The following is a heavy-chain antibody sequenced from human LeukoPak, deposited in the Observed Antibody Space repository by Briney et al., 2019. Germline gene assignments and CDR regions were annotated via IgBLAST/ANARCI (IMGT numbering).Heavy chain of an antibody. CDR3: ARDISAGIYMYEY. CDR2: INPNSGGT. CDR1: GYIFTGHY. V-gene: IGHV1-2*02. D-gene: IGHD2-15*01. Sequence: ASVKVSCKASGYIFTGHYMHWVRQAPGQGLEWMGWINPNSGGTKYAQKFQGRVTTTRDTSISTTYMELRRLTSDDTAVYYCARDISAGIYMYEYWGQGSLVTVSS. J-gene: IGHJ4*02.